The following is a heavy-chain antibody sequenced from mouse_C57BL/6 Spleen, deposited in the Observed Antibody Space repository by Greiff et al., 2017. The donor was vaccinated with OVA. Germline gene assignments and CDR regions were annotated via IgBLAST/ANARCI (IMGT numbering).Heavy chain of an antibody. V-gene: IGHV1-69*01. CDR1: GYTFTSYW. J-gene: IGHJ4*01. D-gene: IGHD2-4*01. CDR2: IDPSDRYT. Sequence: QVQLQQPGAELVMPGASVKLSCKASGYTFTSYWMHWVKQRPGQGLAGLGEIDPSDRYTHYDQQFKGKSSLTVDKSSSTAYRQLSSLTSEYSAVYYCARRAEIYYDYDGAIDYWGQGTSVTVSS. CDR3: ARRAEIYYDYDGAIDY.